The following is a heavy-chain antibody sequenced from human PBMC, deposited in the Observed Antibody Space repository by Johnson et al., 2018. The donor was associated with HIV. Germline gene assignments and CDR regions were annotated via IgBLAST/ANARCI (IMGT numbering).Heavy chain of an antibody. J-gene: IGHJ3*01. V-gene: IGHV3-43D*03. CDR1: GFTFDDYA. CDR2: ISWDGGST. CDR3: ARAPRWSQTFDL. Sequence: VQLVESGGVVVQPGGSLRLSCAASGFTFDDYAMHWVRQAPGKGLEWVSLISWDGGSTYYAASVKGRFTISRDNSKNSLYLQMNSLRAEDTALYYCARAPRWSQTFDLWGQGTMVTVSS. D-gene: IGHD2-15*01.